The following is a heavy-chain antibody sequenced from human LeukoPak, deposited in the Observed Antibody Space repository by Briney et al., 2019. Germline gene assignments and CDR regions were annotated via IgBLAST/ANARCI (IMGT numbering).Heavy chain of an antibody. Sequence: ASVKVPCKASEYTFTAYYMHWVRQAPGQGLGWMGWINPNSGGTNYAQKFQGRVTMTRDTSISTAYMELSRLRSDDTAVYYCAKYSSSWYYFDYWGQGTLVTVSS. V-gene: IGHV1-2*02. CDR1: EYTFTAYY. J-gene: IGHJ4*02. D-gene: IGHD6-13*01. CDR3: AKYSSSWYYFDY. CDR2: INPNSGGT.